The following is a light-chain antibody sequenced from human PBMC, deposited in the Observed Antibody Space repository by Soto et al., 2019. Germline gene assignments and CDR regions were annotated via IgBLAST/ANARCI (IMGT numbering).Light chain of an antibody. V-gene: IGLV2-14*01. CDR3: SSYTSSSSYV. CDR2: DVS. Sequence: QSVLTQPASVSGSPGQSITISCTGTSSDFGGYSYVSWYQQHPDKAPKLMIYDVSNRPSGVSNRFSGSKSGNTASLTISGLQAEDEADYYCSSYTSSSSYVFGTGTKVTVL. CDR1: SSDFGGYSY. J-gene: IGLJ1*01.